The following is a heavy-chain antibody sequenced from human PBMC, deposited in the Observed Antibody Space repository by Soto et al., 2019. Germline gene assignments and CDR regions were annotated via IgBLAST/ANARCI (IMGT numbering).Heavy chain of an antibody. Sequence: KQSQTLSLTCAISGDSVSSNSAAWNWIRQSPSRGLEWLGRTYYRSKWYNDYAVSVKSRITINPDTSKNQFSLQLNSVTPEDTAVYYCARAAVVVVAATPHDAFDIWGQGTMVTVSS. CDR1: GDSVSSNSAA. V-gene: IGHV6-1*01. CDR2: TYYRSKWYN. J-gene: IGHJ3*02. CDR3: ARAAVVVVAATPHDAFDI. D-gene: IGHD2-15*01.